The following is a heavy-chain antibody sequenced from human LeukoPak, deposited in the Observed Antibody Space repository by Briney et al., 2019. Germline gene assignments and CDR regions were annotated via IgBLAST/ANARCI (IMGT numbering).Heavy chain of an antibody. CDR2: IYYSGST. J-gene: IGHJ4*02. D-gene: IGHD5-18*01. Sequence: SETLSLTCTVSGGSISNKYWSWIRQPPGKGLEWIGYIYYSGSTNYNPSLKSRVTISVDTSKNQFSLKLSSVTAADTAVYYCARGPRYSYGSGDYWGQGTLVTVSS. CDR1: GGSISNKY. V-gene: IGHV4-59*01. CDR3: ARGPRYSYGSGDY.